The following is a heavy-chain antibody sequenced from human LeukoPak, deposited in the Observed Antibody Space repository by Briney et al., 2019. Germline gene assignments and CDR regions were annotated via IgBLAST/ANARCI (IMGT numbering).Heavy chain of an antibody. Sequence: GGSLRLSCAASGFTFSSYSMNWVRQAPGKGLEWVSSISSSSSYIYYGDSVKGRFTISRDNAKNSLYLQMNSLRAEDTAVYYCARDEAGDYWGQGTLVTVSS. CDR2: ISSSSSYI. CDR3: ARDEAGDY. J-gene: IGHJ4*02. CDR1: GFTFSSYS. V-gene: IGHV3-21*01.